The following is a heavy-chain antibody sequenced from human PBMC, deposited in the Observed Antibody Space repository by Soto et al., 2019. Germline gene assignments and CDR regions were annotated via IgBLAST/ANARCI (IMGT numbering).Heavy chain of an antibody. CDR2: ISYDGSNK. V-gene: IGHV3-30-3*01. J-gene: IGHJ4*02. Sequence: PGGSLRLSCAASGFTFDDYAMHWVRQAPGKGLEWVAVISYDGSNKYYADSVKGRFTISRDNSKNTLYLQMNSLRAEDTAVYYCARDPNYYDSSGYWDYWGQGTLVTVSS. CDR1: GFTFDDYA. D-gene: IGHD3-22*01. CDR3: ARDPNYYDSSGYWDY.